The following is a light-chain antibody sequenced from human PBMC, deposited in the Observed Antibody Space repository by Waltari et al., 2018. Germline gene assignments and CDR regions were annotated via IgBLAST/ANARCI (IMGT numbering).Light chain of an antibody. CDR2: KVS. CDR1: QSLVHSDGKTY. Sequence: DVVMTQSPLSLPATLGQPASISCRASQSLVHSDGKTYLSWFQQRPGQSPRRLIYKVSNRDSGVPNRFSGSGSGTDFTLKISREEAEDIAIYYCMQGIHWPRSFGQGTKVEIE. J-gene: IGKJ1*01. V-gene: IGKV2-30*02. CDR3: MQGIHWPRS.